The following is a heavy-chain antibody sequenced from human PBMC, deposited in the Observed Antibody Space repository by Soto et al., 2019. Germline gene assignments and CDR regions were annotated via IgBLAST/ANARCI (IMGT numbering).Heavy chain of an antibody. V-gene: IGHV3-23*01. CDR3: AKRAPGYYESSRAFYLDY. Sequence: GGSLRLSCAASGFTFSSYAMSWVRQAPVKGLEWVSAVSGSGDLTFYADSVKGRFTISRDNSKNTLYLQMNTLRADDTAVYYCAKRAPGYYESSRAFYLDYWGQGTLVTVSS. CDR1: GFTFSSYA. D-gene: IGHD3-22*01. CDR2: VSGSGDLT. J-gene: IGHJ4*01.